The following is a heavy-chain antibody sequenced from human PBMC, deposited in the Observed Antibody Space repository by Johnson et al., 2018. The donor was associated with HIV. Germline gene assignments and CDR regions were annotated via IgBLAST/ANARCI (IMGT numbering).Heavy chain of an antibody. Sequence: QVQLVESGGGVVQPGGSLRLSCAASGFNFSNFGFHWVRQAPGKGLQWVAAISFAGNNKYYANSVKGRFTISRDNSKNTLYLQMNSLRAEETAVYYCAKCRWHYNFWGDAFDVWGQGTMVTGSS. CDR2: ISFAGNNK. CDR3: AKCRWHYNFWGDAFDV. V-gene: IGHV3-30*18. CDR1: GFNFSNFG. J-gene: IGHJ3*01. D-gene: IGHD3-3*01.